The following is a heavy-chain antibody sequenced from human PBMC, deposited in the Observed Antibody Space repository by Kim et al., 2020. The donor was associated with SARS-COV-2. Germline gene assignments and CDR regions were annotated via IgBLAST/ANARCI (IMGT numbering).Heavy chain of an antibody. J-gene: IGHJ3*02. CDR3: ARSYSGTYFSAFYI. V-gene: IGHV4-59*08. CDR1: GDSMNTYY. CDR2: IYNGGIT. D-gene: IGHD1-26*01. Sequence: SETLSLTCTVSGDSMNTYYWSWIRQPPGKGLEWIGYIYNGGITNYSPSLKGRVTISVDTSKNQFSLKLTSVTAADTAVYYCARSYSGTYFSAFYIWGQGT.